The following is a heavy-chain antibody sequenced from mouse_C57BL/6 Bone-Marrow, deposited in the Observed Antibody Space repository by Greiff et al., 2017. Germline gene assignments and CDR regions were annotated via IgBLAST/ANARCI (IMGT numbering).Heavy chain of an antibody. D-gene: IGHD1-1*01. CDR1: GFTFSDYY. Sequence: EVHLVESEGGLVQPGSSMKLSCTASGFTFSDYYMAWVRQVPEKGLEWVANINYDGSSTYYLDSLKSRFIISRDNAKNILYLQMSRLKSEDTATYYCARGPIYYYGSSYSNWYFDVWGTGTTVTVSS. V-gene: IGHV5-16*01. J-gene: IGHJ1*03. CDR3: ARGPIYYYGSSYSNWYFDV. CDR2: INYDGSST.